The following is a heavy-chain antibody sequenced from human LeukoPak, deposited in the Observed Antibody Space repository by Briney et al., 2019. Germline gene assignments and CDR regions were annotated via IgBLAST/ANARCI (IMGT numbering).Heavy chain of an antibody. Sequence: ASVKVSCKASGYTLTSYAMHWVRQAPGQRLEWMGWINAGNGNTKYSQKFQGRVTITRDTSASTAYMELSSLRSEDTAVYYCARGRAVAGTFDYWGQGTLVTVSS. CDR3: ARGRAVAGTFDY. D-gene: IGHD6-19*01. CDR1: GYTLTSYA. CDR2: INAGNGNT. J-gene: IGHJ4*02. V-gene: IGHV1-3*01.